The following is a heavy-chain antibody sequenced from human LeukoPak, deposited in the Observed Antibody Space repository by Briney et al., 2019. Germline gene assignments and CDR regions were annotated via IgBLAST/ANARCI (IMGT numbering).Heavy chain of an antibody. CDR2: ISYDGSNK. Sequence: GRSLRLSCAASGFTFSSYAMHWVRRAPGKGLEWVAVISYDGSNKYYADSVKGRFTISRDNSKNTLYLQMNSLRAEDTAVYYCARVYSGSYGPYYYYGMDVWGQGTTVTVSS. J-gene: IGHJ6*02. CDR1: GFTFSSYA. CDR3: ARVYSGSYGPYYYYGMDV. V-gene: IGHV3-30-3*01. D-gene: IGHD1-26*01.